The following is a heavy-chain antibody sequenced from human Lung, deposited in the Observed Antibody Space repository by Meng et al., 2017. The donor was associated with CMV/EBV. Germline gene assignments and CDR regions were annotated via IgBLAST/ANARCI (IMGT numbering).Heavy chain of an antibody. J-gene: IGHJ6*02. CDR1: GYTFTDYY. V-gene: IGHV1-2*02. D-gene: IGHD4-11*01. Sequence: SVXVSXXASGYTFTDYYILWVRQAPGQRLEWLGWFNHNSGGSNYAQKFQGRVTMTRDTSMSTAYMEVSRLTSEDTAVYYCARDLKGTIVRTSGVYGMDVWGQGXTVTVSS. CDR2: FNHNSGGS. CDR3: ARDLKGTIVRTSGVYGMDV.